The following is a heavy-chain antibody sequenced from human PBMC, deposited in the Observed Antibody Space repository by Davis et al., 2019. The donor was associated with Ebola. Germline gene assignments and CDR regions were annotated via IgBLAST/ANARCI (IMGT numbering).Heavy chain of an antibody. Sequence: ASVKVSCKASGYTFTGYYMHWVRQAPGQGLEWMGWINPHTGDTYYAQKFQGWVTMTRDTSISTAYMELSRLRSDDTAVYYCARDHGGVAAAQGYYYYMDVWGKGTTVTVSS. V-gene: IGHV1-2*04. CDR3: ARDHGGVAAAQGYYYYMDV. D-gene: IGHD6-13*01. CDR1: GYTFTGYY. CDR2: INPHTGDT. J-gene: IGHJ6*03.